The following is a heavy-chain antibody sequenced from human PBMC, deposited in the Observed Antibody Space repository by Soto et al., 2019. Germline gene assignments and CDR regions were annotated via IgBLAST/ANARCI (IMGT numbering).Heavy chain of an antibody. V-gene: IGHV3-23*01. CDR2: ISGSGGST. J-gene: IGHJ4*02. D-gene: IGHD2-2*01. Sequence: GGSLRLSCAASGFTFSSYAMSWVRQAPGKGLEWVSAISGSGGSTYYADSVKGRFTISRDNSKNTLYLQMNSLRAEDTAVYYCAKDTTPYCSSTSCYWADWGQGTLVTVSS. CDR1: GFTFSSYA. CDR3: AKDTTPYCSSTSCYWAD.